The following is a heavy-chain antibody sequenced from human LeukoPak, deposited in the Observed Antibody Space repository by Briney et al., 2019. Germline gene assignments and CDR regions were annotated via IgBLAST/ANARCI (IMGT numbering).Heavy chain of an antibody. CDR2: MNPNSGNT. D-gene: IGHD3-10*01. J-gene: IGHJ6*03. V-gene: IGHV1-8*03. CDR1: GYTFTIYD. Sequence: GASVKLSCKASGYTFTIYDINWVPHATGQGLVWMGWMNPNSGNTGYTQKFQGRVTITRNTSISTAYMEQSSLRSEDTAVYYCARALRRGAFGERGYYYYYYYMDVWGKGTTVTVSS. CDR3: ARALRRGAFGERGYYYYYYYMDV.